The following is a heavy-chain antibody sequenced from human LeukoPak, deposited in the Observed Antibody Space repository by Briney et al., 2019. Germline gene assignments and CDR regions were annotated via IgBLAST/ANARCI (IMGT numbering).Heavy chain of an antibody. CDR1: GGSISSGGYY. V-gene: IGHV4-31*03. CDR3: ARDGIAAGGSVGY. CDR2: IYYSGST. Sequence: PSETLSLTCTVPGGSISSGGYYWSWIRQHPGKGLEWIGYIYYSGSTYYNPSLKSRVTISVDTSKNQFSLKLSSVTAADTAVYYCARDGIAAGGSVGYWGQGTLVTVSS. D-gene: IGHD6-13*01. J-gene: IGHJ4*02.